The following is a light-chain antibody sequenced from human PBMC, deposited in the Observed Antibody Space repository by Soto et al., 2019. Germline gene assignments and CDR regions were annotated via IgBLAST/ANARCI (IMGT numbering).Light chain of an antibody. CDR2: AAY. J-gene: IGKJ1*01. CDR3: QQDNSFPRT. CDR1: QAISTW. V-gene: IGKV1D-12*01. Sequence: VSASVGDRVTITCRASQAISTWLAWYQHKPGKAPKLLIYAAYNLETGVTSRFSGSGSGTDFTLTISSLQPEDFATYYCQQDNSFPRTFGQGTKVEIK.